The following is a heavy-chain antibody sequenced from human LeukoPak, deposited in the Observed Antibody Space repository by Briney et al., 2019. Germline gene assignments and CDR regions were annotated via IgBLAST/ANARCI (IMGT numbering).Heavy chain of an antibody. CDR2: LYHDGSST. J-gene: IGHJ4*02. CDR1: GFTFSSDW. CDR3: ARTNPEDYSSSLYYFDY. V-gene: IGHV3-74*01. Sequence: PGGSLRLSCAASGFTFSSDWMHRVREAPGKGRVWVSHLYHDGSSTSYADSVKGRFTISRDNAKNTLYLQMNSLRAEDTAVYYCARTNPEDYSSSLYYFDYWGQGTLVTVSS. D-gene: IGHD6-6*01.